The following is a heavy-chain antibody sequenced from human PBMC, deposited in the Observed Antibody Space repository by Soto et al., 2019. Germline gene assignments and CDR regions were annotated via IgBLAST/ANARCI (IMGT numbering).Heavy chain of an antibody. D-gene: IGHD3-16*01. CDR1: GFTVTSNG. CDR2: LYGGGST. Sequence: EVKLLESGGGLVQPGGSLRLSCGVSGFTVTSNGVSWVRQAPGKGLEWVSVLYGGGSTYYADSVKGRFTISRDSSKNTLYLRMSSLRAEDTAVYYCARSLPCEKYFGEYYFDLWGQGTLVTVSS. J-gene: IGHJ4*02. V-gene: IGHV3-66*01. CDR3: ARSLPCEKYFGEYYFDL.